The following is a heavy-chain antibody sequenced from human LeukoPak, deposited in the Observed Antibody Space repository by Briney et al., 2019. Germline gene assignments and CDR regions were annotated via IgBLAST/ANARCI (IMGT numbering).Heavy chain of an antibody. CDR3: ARIAVAGYFDY. D-gene: IGHD6-19*01. V-gene: IGHV4-59*01. J-gene: IGHJ4*02. CDR2: IYYSGST. CDR1: GGSISSYY. Sequence: SETLSLTCTVSGGSISSYYWSWIRQPTGKGLEWIGYIYYSGSTNYNPSLKSRVTISVDTSKNQFSLKLSSVTAADTAVYYCARIAVAGYFDYWGQGTLVTVSS.